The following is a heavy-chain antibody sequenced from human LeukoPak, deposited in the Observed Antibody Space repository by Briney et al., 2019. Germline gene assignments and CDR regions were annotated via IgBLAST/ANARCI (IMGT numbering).Heavy chain of an antibody. Sequence: PGTSLRLSCEASGFTFSTFPMPWVRQTPDKRLEWVAVISDDGRDIYYADSVKGRFTISRDNSKNTLSLQMNSLSPEDTALFYCARVGRVSIYPSYMDVWGKGTTVTVSS. CDR2: ISDDGRDI. J-gene: IGHJ6*03. D-gene: IGHD6-6*01. CDR1: GFTFSTFP. CDR3: ARVGRVSIYPSYMDV. V-gene: IGHV3-30*04.